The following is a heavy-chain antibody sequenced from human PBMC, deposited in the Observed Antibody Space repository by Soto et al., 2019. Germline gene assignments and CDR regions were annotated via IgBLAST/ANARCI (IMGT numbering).Heavy chain of an antibody. Sequence: LSLTCAVSGGSINSGDYSWTWIRQPPGKGLEWIGYMHHSGNNFYNPSLRSRVTMSLDRSKNQFSLNLRSMAAADTAVYFCATFHSRAYFDDYWGQGTLVTVSS. V-gene: IGHV4-30-2*01. CDR1: GGSINSGDYS. J-gene: IGHJ4*02. CDR2: MHHSGNN. D-gene: IGHD3-22*01. CDR3: ATFHSRAYFDDY.